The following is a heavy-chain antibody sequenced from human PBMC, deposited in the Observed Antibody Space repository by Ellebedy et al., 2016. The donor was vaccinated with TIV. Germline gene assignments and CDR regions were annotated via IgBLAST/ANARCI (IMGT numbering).Heavy chain of an antibody. Sequence: GGSLRLXCAASGFNFADYGLAWARQVPGKGLEWVSSINWNGGSTFYADSVKGRFTISRDSGKSSLYLQMDSLRAEDTALYYCVARSTYSSGWYDADYWGQGTLVTVSS. V-gene: IGHV3-20*04. D-gene: IGHD6-19*01. CDR1: GFNFADYG. J-gene: IGHJ4*02. CDR2: INWNGGST. CDR3: VARSTYSSGWYDADY.